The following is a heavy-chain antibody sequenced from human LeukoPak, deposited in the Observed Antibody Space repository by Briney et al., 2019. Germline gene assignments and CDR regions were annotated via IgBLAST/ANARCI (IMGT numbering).Heavy chain of an antibody. V-gene: IGHV4-39*07. Sequence: PSETLSLTCTVSGGSISSSSYYWGWIRQPPGKGLEWIGSIYYSGSTYYNPSLKSRVTISVDTSKNQFSLKLSSVTAAGPAVYYCPGAAFFCNTSCYKSRHLFDPWGQGTLVTVSS. CDR3: PGAAFFCNTSCYKSRHLFDP. D-gene: IGHD2-2*02. J-gene: IGHJ5*02. CDR1: GGSISSSSYY. CDR2: IYYSGST.